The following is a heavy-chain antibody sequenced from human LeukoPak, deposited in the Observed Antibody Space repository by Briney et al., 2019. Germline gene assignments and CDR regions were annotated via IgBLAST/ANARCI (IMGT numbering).Heavy chain of an antibody. J-gene: IGHJ4*02. V-gene: IGHV3-15*01. CDR2: IKSKTDGGTT. D-gene: IGHD6-13*01. Sequence: GGSLRLSCAASGFTFSSAWMSWVRQAPGKGLEWVGRIKSKTDGGTTDYAAPVKGRFTISRDDSKNTLYLQMNSLETEDTAVYYCTTHSRIAAAGTFDYWGQGTLVTVSS. CDR3: TTHSRIAAAGTFDY. CDR1: GFTFSSAW.